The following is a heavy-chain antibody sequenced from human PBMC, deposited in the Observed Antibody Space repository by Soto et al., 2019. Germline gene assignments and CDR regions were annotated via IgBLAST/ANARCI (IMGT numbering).Heavy chain of an antibody. Sequence: SETLSLKCTYSGGAVSSDYWSWIRQPPGKGLEWIGYIYYSGSTNYNPSLKSRVTISVDTSKNQFSLKLSSVTAADTAVYYCARGWTEDYDFWSGWPYYFDYWGQGTLVTVSS. CDR3: ARGWTEDYDFWSGWPYYFDY. CDR1: GGAVSSDY. J-gene: IGHJ4*02. V-gene: IGHV4-59*02. D-gene: IGHD3-3*01. CDR2: IYYSGST.